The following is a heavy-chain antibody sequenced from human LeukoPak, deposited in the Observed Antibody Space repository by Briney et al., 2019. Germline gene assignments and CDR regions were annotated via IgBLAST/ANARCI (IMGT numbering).Heavy chain of an antibody. CDR1: GFTFSSYA. CDR2: ISGSGGST. J-gene: IGHJ4*02. Sequence: PGGSLRLSCAASGFTFSSYAMSWVRQAPGKGLEWVSAISGSGGSTYYADSVKGRFTISRDNSKDTLYLQMNSLRAEDTAVYYCAKDGWNYPYYFDYWGQGTLVTVSS. V-gene: IGHV3-23*01. CDR3: AKDGWNYPYYFDY. D-gene: IGHD1-7*01.